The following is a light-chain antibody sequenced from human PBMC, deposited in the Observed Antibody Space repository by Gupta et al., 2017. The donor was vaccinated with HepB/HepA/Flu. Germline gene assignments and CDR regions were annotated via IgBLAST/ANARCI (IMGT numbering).Light chain of an antibody. V-gene: IGKV1-16*01. CDR3: CQKDSYGVT. CDR1: QGISIY. CDR2: AAS. Sequence: DIQMTQSPSSLSASVGDRFTITCRASQGISIYLAWFQQKPGKAPKSLIYAASKLHSGVPSTMSSSRYSGAFSLIIISRLPQDFVTFYCCQKDSYGVTFGQGTPMDIK. J-gene: IGKJ5*01.